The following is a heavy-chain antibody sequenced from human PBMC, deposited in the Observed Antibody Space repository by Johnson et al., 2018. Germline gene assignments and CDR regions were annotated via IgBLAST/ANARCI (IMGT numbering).Heavy chain of an antibody. CDR1: GGTFSSYA. CDR3: AVPTWIQLGGRGMDV. Sequence: QVQLVQSGAEVKKPGSSVKVSCKASGGTFSSYAISWVRQAPGQGLEWMGGIIPIFGTANYAQKFQGGVTITADAPTSTAYMGLSSLRSEETAVYYCAVPTWIQLGGRGMDVWGLGTTVTVSS. V-gene: IGHV1-69*12. CDR2: IIPIFGTA. D-gene: IGHD5-18*01. J-gene: IGHJ6*02.